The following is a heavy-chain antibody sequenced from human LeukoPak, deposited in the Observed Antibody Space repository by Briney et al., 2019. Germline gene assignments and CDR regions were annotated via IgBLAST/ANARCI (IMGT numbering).Heavy chain of an antibody. CDR2: FSATDGSA. CDR1: GFTFGSYA. V-gene: IGHV3-23*01. Sequence: QTGGSLRLSCAASGFTFGSYAMPWVRQPPGKGLKWVSDFSATDGSAQYAESVEAPFTDLKRNSKKTAFLQMNRLGTEDKAVNYWSRAKIAAAGKGAFDLWGQGTLVTVSS. D-gene: IGHD6-13*01. CDR3: SRAKIAAAGKGAFDL. J-gene: IGHJ3*01.